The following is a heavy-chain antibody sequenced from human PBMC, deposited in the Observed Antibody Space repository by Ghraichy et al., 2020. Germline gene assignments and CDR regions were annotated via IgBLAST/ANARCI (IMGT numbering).Heavy chain of an antibody. Sequence: GGSLRLSCAASGFTFRSHAMTWVRQPPGKGLEWVAAIGGSGAQTFYADSVRGRFTISRDNSKDTLYLHMNNLRAEDTAVYYCTSRGISVREEWASLDYWGQGTLVTVSS. CDR1: GFTFRSHA. V-gene: IGHV3-23*01. CDR2: IGGSGAQT. J-gene: IGHJ4*02. CDR3: TSRGISVREEWASLDY. D-gene: IGHD1-26*01.